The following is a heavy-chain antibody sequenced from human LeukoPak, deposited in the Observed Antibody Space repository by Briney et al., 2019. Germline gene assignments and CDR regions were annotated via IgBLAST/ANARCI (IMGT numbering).Heavy chain of an antibody. CDR2: IYYSGST. Sequence: SETLSLTCTVSGGSISSYYWSWIRQPPGKGLEWIGYIYYSGSTNYNPSLKNRVTISVDTSKNQFSLKLSSVTAADTAVYYCARGWPRFDPWGQGTLVTVSS. CDR3: ARGWPRFDP. CDR1: GGSISSYY. J-gene: IGHJ5*02. V-gene: IGHV4-59*01.